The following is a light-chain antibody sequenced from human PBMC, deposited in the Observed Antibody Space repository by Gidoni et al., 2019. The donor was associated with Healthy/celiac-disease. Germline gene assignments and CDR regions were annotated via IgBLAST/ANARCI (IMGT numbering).Light chain of an antibody. V-gene: IGKV1-8*01. CDR1: QGISSY. Sequence: AIRMTQSPSSFSASTGDRVTITRRASQGISSYLAWYQQKPGKAPKLLIYAASTLQSGVPSRFSGSGSGTDFTLTISCLQSEDFATYYCQQYYSYPRSFGQGTKLEIK. J-gene: IGKJ2*04. CDR3: QQYYSYPRS. CDR2: AAS.